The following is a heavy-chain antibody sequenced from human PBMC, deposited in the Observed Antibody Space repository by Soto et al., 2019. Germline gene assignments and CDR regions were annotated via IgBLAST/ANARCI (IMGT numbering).Heavy chain of an antibody. Sequence: GGSLRLSCAASGFTFSSYGMHWVRQAPGKGLEWVAVISYDGSNKYYADSVKGRFTISRDNSKNTLYQQMNILRAEDTAVYYCAKSDILGTEKYYYYMDVWGKGTTVTVSS. V-gene: IGHV3-30*18. CDR1: GFTFSSYG. J-gene: IGHJ6*03. D-gene: IGHD5-12*01. CDR2: ISYDGSNK. CDR3: AKSDILGTEKYYYYMDV.